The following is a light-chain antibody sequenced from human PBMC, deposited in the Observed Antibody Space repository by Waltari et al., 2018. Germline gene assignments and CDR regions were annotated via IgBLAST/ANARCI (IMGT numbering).Light chain of an antibody. CDR1: SSNIGNNY. J-gene: IGLJ7*01. Sequence: QSVLTQPPSVSAAPGQRVTISCSGGSSNIGNNYVSWYRQFPGTAPKPPIYEDSERPSGFPGRFSGSKSGTSATLDITGLQAGDEADYYCGTWDSSLSGAVFGGGTHLTVL. CDR3: GTWDSSLSGAV. V-gene: IGLV1-51*02. CDR2: EDS.